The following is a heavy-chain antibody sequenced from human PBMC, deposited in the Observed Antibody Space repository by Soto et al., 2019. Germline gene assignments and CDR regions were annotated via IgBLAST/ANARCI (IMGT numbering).Heavy chain of an antibody. Sequence: SGPTLVNPTQTLTPTCTFSGFSLSTSGMCVSWIRQPPGKALEWLALIDWDDDKYYSTSLKTRLTISKDTSKNQVVLTMTNMDPVDTATYYCARILDTVKEGDALDIWGQGTMVTVTS. CDR2: IDWDDDK. CDR1: GFSLSTSGMC. CDR3: ARILDTVKEGDALDI. J-gene: IGHJ3*02. D-gene: IGHD5-18*01. V-gene: IGHV2-70*01.